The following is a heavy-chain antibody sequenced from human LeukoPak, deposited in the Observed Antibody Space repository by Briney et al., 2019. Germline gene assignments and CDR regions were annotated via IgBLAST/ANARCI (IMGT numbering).Heavy chain of an antibody. V-gene: IGHV3-53*01. CDR3: ARDGGLGYCSGGSCYSDY. CDR1: GFTVSSNY. CDR2: IYSGGST. D-gene: IGHD2-15*01. Sequence: GRSLRLSCAASGFTVSSNYMSWVRQAPGKGLEWVSVIYSGGSTYYADSVKGRFTISRDNSKNTLYLQMNSLRAEDTAVYYCARDGGLGYCSGGSCYSDYWGQGTLVTVSS. J-gene: IGHJ4*02.